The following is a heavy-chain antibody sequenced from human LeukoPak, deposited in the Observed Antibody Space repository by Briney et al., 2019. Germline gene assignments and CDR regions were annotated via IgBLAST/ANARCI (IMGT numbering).Heavy chain of an antibody. V-gene: IGHV1-18*01. CDR1: GYTFTSYG. CDR3: AREEATIDHAFDI. J-gene: IGHJ3*02. D-gene: IGHD5-12*01. Sequence: PAASVKVSCKASGYTFTSYGISWVRQASGQGLEWMGWISAYNGNTNYAQKLQGRVTMTTDTSTSTAYMELRSLRSDDTAVYYCAREEATIDHAFDIWGQGTMVTVSS. CDR2: ISAYNGNT.